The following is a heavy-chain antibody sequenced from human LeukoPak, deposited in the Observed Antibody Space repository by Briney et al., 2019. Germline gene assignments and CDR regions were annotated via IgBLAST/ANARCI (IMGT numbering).Heavy chain of an antibody. V-gene: IGHV3-64*01. CDR3: ARGPWADY. Sequence: PGGSLRLSCGASGFTFSSYAMHWVRQAPGKGLEYVSAISSNGGSTYYANSVKGRFTISRDNSKNTLYLQMGSLRAEDMAVYYCARGPWADYWGQGTLVTVSS. J-gene: IGHJ4*02. D-gene: IGHD3-16*01. CDR1: GFTFSSYA. CDR2: ISSNGGST.